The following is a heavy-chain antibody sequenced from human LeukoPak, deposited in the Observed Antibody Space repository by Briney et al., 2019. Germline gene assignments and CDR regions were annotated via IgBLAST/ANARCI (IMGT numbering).Heavy chain of an antibody. CDR3: ARDPDDRNGYYPIDY. D-gene: IGHD3-22*01. CDR1: VYTFTAYY. Sequence: ASVKVSCKAYVYTFTAYYIHWVRQAPGQGLEWMGWINPNSGATKYAQNFQGSVTMTRDTSISTAYMEVSRLRSDDPAVYYCARDPDDRNGYYPIDYWGQGTLVTVSS. V-gene: IGHV1-2*02. CDR2: INPNSGAT. J-gene: IGHJ4*02.